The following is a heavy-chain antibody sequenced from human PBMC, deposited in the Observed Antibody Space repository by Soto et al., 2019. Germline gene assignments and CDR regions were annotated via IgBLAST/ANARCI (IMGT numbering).Heavy chain of an antibody. V-gene: IGHV4-59*01. D-gene: IGHD3-9*01. CDR2: IYYSGST. J-gene: IGHJ4*02. CDR3: ARVLSDDIAFAY. Sequence: PSETLSLTCTVSGGSISSYYWSWIRQPPGKGLEWIGDIYYSGSTNYNPSLKSRVTISVDTSKNQFSLKLSSVTAADTAVYYCARVLSDDIAFAYWGQGTLVTVSS. CDR1: GGSISSYY.